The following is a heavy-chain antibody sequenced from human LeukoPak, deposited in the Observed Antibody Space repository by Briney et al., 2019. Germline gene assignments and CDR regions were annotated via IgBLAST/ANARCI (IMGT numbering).Heavy chain of an antibody. CDR3: ARNQYCSGGSCYSFNFDY. CDR2: INHSGST. D-gene: IGHD2-15*01. Sequence: SETLSLTCAVCGGSFSGYYWSWIRQPPGKGLEWIGEINHSGSTNYNPSLKSRVTISVDTSKNQFSLKLSSVTAADTAVYYCARNQYCSGGSCYSFNFDYWGQGTLVTVSS. J-gene: IGHJ4*02. V-gene: IGHV4-34*01. CDR1: GGSFSGYY.